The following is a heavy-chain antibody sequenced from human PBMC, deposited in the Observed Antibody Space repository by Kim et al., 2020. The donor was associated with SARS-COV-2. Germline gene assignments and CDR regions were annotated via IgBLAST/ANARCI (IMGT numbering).Heavy chain of an antibody. CDR3: ARRNPGSRFWYFDL. J-gene: IGHJ2*01. Sequence: GGSLRLSCAASGFTFSSYWMSWVRQAPGKGLERVANIKQDGSEKYYVDSVKGRFTISRDNAKNSLYLQMNSLRAEDTAVYYCARRNPGSRFWYFDLWGRGTLVTVSS. V-gene: IGHV3-7*01. CDR1: GFTFSSYW. D-gene: IGHD4-4*01. CDR2: IKQDGSEK.